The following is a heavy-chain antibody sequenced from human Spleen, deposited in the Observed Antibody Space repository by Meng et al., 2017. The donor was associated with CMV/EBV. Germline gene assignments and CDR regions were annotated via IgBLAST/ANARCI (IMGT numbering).Heavy chain of an antibody. Sequence: EVSCKDSGYTFTGYYMHWVRQAPGQGREWMGWINPNSGGTNYAQEFQGRVTITRDTSTSTAYMELSRLRSDDTAIYYCAREEGWFDPWGQGTLVTVSS. CDR2: INPNSGGT. CDR3: AREEGWFDP. J-gene: IGHJ5*02. CDR1: GYTFTGYY. V-gene: IGHV1-2*02.